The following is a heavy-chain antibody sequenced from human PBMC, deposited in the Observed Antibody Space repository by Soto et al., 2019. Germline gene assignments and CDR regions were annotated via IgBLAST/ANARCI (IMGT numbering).Heavy chain of an antibody. D-gene: IGHD3-16*01. V-gene: IGHV4-31*03. CDR3: ALRLGDPGRLYFDY. Sequence: SETLSLTCTVSGGSISSGGYYWSWIRQHPGKGLEWIGYIYYSGSTYYNPSLKSRVTISVDTSKNQFSLKLSSVTAADTAVYYCALRLGDPGRLYFDYWGQGTLVTVSS. CDR1: GGSISSGGYY. CDR2: IYYSGST. J-gene: IGHJ4*02.